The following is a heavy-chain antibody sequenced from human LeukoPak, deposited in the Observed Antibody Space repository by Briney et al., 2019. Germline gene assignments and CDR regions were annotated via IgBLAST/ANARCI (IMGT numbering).Heavy chain of an antibody. CDR3: ARDQRGGYESDAFDI. J-gene: IGHJ3*02. D-gene: IGHD5-12*01. CDR2: INPNSGGT. Sequence: LGASVKVSCKASGYTFTGYYMHWVRQAPGQGLEWMGWINPNSGGTNYAQKFQGRVTMTRDTSISTAYMELSRLRSDDTAVYYCARDQRGGYESDAFDIWGQGTMVTVSS. V-gene: IGHV1-2*03. CDR1: GYTFTGYY.